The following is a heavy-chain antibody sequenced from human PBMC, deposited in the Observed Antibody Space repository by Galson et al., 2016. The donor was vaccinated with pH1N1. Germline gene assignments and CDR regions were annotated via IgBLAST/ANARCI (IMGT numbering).Heavy chain of an antibody. D-gene: IGHD2-2*01. CDR1: GYTFTGYY. CDR2: INPNSGGT. Sequence: SVKVSCKASGYTFTGYYMHWVRQAPGQGLEWMGWINPNSGGTKYAQKCQGRVTMTRDTPISTAYMELSRLRSDDTAVYYCARRGSSISHYYYGMDVWGQGTTVTVSS. J-gene: IGHJ6*02. CDR3: ARRGSSISHYYYGMDV. V-gene: IGHV1-2*02.